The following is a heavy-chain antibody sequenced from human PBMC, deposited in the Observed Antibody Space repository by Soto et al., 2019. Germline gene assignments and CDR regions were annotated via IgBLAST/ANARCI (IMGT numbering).Heavy chain of an antibody. D-gene: IGHD2-15*01. CDR2: IIPIFGTA. CDR3: ARVVTVVRSFHYWYVDL. Sequence: QVQLVQSGAEVKKPGSSVKVSCKASGGTFSSYAISWVRQAPGQGLEWMGGIIPIFGTATYAQKFQGRVTITVDESTSTAYMELSSLRSEDTAVYYCARVVTVVRSFHYWYVDLLGRGTLVTVSS. J-gene: IGHJ2*01. CDR1: GGTFSSYA. V-gene: IGHV1-69*12.